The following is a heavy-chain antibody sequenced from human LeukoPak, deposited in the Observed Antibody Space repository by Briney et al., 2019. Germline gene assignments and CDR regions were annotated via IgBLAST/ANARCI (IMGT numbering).Heavy chain of an antibody. CDR2: INPSGCNT. CDR1: GYTFTSYY. CDR3: ARDGMDFLDD. J-gene: IGHJ4*02. V-gene: IGHV1-46*01. D-gene: IGHD2/OR15-2a*01. Sequence: ASVTVSCKASGYTFTSYYLHWVRPAPGQGLEWMGIINPSGCNTNYEQKFQERSTITRNKSTDTVYMQLDRLRPEDTAVYYRARDGMDFLDDWGQGTLVTVSS.